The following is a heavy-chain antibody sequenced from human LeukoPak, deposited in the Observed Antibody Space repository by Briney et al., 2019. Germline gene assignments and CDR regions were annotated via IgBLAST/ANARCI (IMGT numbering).Heavy chain of an antibody. CDR3: AREAAPLFGVVIIGRDYYGMDV. Sequence: WASVTVSCTASGYTFTSYYMHWVRQAPGQGLEWMGIINPSGGSTSYAQKFQGRVTMTRDTSTSTVYMELSSLRSEDTAVYYCAREAAPLFGVVIIGRDYYGMDVWGQGTTVTVSS. D-gene: IGHD3-3*01. CDR2: INPSGGST. CDR1: GYTFTSYY. J-gene: IGHJ6*02. V-gene: IGHV1-46*01.